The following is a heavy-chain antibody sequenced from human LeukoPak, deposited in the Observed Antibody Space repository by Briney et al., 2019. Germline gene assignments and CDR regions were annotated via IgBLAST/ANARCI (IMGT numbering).Heavy chain of an antibody. D-gene: IGHD3-22*01. CDR1: GFTVSSNY. CDR2: IYSGGST. V-gene: IGHV3-66*01. J-gene: IGHJ4*02. Sequence: GGSLRLSCAASGFTVSSNYMSWVRQAPGKGLEWVSVIYSGGSTYYADSVKGRFTISRDNSKNTLYLQMNSLRAEDTAVYYCARLITTPYYFDYWGQGTLVTVSS. CDR3: ARLITTPYYFDY.